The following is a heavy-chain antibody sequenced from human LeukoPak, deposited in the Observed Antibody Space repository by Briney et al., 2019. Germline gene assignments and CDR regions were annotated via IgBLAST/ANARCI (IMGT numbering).Heavy chain of an antibody. J-gene: IGHJ4*02. Sequence: ASVKVSCKASGYTYTSYDINWVRQATGQGLEWMGWMNPNSGNTGYAQKFQGRVTMTRNTSINTAYMELSSLKSEDTAVYYCARGDSSGYYANYYFDYWGQGTLVTVSS. CDR1: GYTYTSYD. CDR2: MNPNSGNT. D-gene: IGHD3-22*01. CDR3: ARGDSSGYYANYYFDY. V-gene: IGHV1-8*01.